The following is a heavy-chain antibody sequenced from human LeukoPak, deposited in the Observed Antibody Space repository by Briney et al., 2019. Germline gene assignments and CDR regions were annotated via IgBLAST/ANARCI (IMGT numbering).Heavy chain of an antibody. D-gene: IGHD2-2*01. CDR2: INPSGGST. Sequence: GASRKLSCKASGSTFTSYYMHWVRQAPGPRLEGMGIINPSGGSTSYAQKFQGRVTMTRDTSTSTVYMELSSLRSEDTAVYYCARDLTSSTSYGMDVWGQGTTVTVSS. V-gene: IGHV1-46*01. CDR3: ARDLTSSTSYGMDV. J-gene: IGHJ6*02. CDR1: GSTFTSYY.